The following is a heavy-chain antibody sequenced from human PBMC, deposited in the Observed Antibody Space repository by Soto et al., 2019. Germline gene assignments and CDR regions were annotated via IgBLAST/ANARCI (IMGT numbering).Heavy chain of an antibody. CDR3: TVKHRDCYDSSGDYYPKD. V-gene: IGHV3-49*04. CDR2: IRSKAYGGTT. D-gene: IGHD3-22*01. CDR1: GFTFGDYA. Sequence: GGSLRLSCTASGFTFGDYAMSWVRQAPGKGLEWVGFIRSKAYGGTTEYAASMKGRFTISRDDSKSIAYLQMNSLKTEDTAVYYCTVKHRDCYDSSGDYYPKDWGQGTLVTVSS. J-gene: IGHJ4*02.